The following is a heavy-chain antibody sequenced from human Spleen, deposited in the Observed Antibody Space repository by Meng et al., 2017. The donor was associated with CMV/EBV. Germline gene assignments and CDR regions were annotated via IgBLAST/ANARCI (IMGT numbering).Heavy chain of an antibody. CDR3: ARVDTAYDFPFDY. V-gene: IGHV3-30*04. D-gene: IGHD5-12*01. Sequence: ASGFTFTRYGLHWVRQAPGKALEWLAVVSFDGTNIFYADSVKGRFTISRDNSKNTLFLQMNNVRVEDTAVYYCARVDTAYDFPFDYWGQGTLVTVSS. J-gene: IGHJ4*02. CDR1: GFTFTRYG. CDR2: VSFDGTNI.